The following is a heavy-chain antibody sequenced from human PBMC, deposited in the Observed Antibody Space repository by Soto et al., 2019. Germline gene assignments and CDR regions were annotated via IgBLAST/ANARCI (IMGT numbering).Heavy chain of an antibody. D-gene: IGHD3-3*01. Sequence: PSETLSLTCSVSGGSISSNSHYWVWIRQPPGKGLESIGSIYYNGDTHYNPSLKSRVTISVDTSKNQFSMKLNSVTAADTAVYYCARHESVGVLTEARALDIWGQGTMVS. J-gene: IGHJ3*02. CDR3: ARHESVGVLTEARALDI. CDR2: IYYNGDT. CDR1: GGSISSNSHY. V-gene: IGHV4-39*01.